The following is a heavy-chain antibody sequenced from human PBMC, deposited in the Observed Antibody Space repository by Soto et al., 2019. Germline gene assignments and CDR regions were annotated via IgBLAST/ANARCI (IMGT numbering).Heavy chain of an antibody. D-gene: IGHD3-3*01. CDR1: GFTFSSYS. CDR3: ARVWDFWSGINNCSDP. Sequence: GGSLRLSCAASGFTFSSYSMNWVRQAPGKGLEWVSSISSSSYIYYADSVKGRFTISRDNAKNSLYLQMNSLRAEDTAVYYCARVWDFWSGINNCSDPGGQGTLVTVSS. CDR2: ISSSSYI. J-gene: IGHJ5*02. V-gene: IGHV3-21*01.